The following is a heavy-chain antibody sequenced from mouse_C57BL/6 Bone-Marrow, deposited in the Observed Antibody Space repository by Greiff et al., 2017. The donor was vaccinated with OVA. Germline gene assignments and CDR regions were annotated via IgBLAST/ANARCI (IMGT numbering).Heavy chain of an antibody. CDR2: IDPSDSYT. J-gene: IGHJ1*03. Sequence: LQQPGAELVKPGASVKLSCKASGYTFTSYWMQWVKQRPGQGLEWIGEIDPSDSYTNYNQKFKGKATLTVDTSSSTAYMQLSSLTSEDSAVYYCFYYDYDGYWYFDVWGTGTTVTVSS. V-gene: IGHV1-50*01. CDR3: FYYDYDGYWYFDV. CDR1: GYTFTSYW. D-gene: IGHD2-4*01.